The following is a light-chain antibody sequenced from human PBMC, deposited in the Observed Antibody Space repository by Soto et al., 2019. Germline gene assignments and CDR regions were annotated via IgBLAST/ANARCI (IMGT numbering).Light chain of an antibody. Sequence: QAVVTQPPSASETPGQRVTISCSGSSSNIGRNAVNWYQHLPGTAPKLLIYTNNQRPSGVADRFSGSKPGTSGSLAISGLQSDYEADYYCAAWDDSLSGLLFGGGTKLTVL. V-gene: IGLV1-44*01. CDR2: TNN. CDR3: AAWDDSLSGLL. J-gene: IGLJ3*02. CDR1: SSNIGRNA.